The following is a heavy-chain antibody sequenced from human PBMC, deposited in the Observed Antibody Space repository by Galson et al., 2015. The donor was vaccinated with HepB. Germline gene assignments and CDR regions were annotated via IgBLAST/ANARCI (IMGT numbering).Heavy chain of an antibody. D-gene: IGHD2/OR15-2a*01. V-gene: IGHV3-21*01. CDR2: ISSTSTYI. J-gene: IGHJ4*02. CDR3: ASGTPRHCKSETCYSY. CDR1: GFTFSYYT. Sequence: SLRLSCAASGFTFSYYTMHWVRQAPGKGLESVSSISSTSTYINYTDSVKGRFTISRDNAKNSLYLQMNSLRAEDTAMYYCASGTPRHCKSETCYSYWGQGTLVTVSS.